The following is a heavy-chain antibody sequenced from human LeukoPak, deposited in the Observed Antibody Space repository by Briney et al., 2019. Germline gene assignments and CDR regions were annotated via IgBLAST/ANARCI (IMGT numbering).Heavy chain of an antibody. CDR2: IYTSGST. CDR3: AGTNRRITGTKSWFDP. Sequence: PSETLSLTCTVSGGSISSYYWSWIRQPAGKGLEWIGRIYTSGSTNYNPSLKSRVTMSVDTSQNQFSLKLSSVTAADTAVYYCAGTNRRITGTKSWFDPWGQGTLVTVFS. D-gene: IGHD1-7*01. J-gene: IGHJ5*02. CDR1: GGSISSYY. V-gene: IGHV4-4*07.